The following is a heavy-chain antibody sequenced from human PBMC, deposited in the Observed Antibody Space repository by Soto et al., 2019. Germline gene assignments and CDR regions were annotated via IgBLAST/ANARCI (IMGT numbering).Heavy chain of an antibody. V-gene: IGHV3-72*01. CDR3: AIGEWLSTSYFNF. D-gene: IGHD3-3*01. J-gene: IGHJ4*02. Sequence: GGSLRLSCAGSGFTLSDHYIDWVRQAPGKGLEWVGRSRDKAQGYSTAYAASVKGRFTVSRDNSRNTVYLQVDSLRVEDTAVYHCAIGEWLSTSYFNFWGKGTLVTVSS. CDR2: SRDKAQGYST. CDR1: GFTLSDHY.